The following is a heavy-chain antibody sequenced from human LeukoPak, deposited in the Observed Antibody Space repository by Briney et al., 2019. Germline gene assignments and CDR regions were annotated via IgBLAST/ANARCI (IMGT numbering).Heavy chain of an antibody. J-gene: IGHJ6*02. CDR3: GMAMDV. CDR2: IKQDGSER. V-gene: IGHV3-7*05. Sequence: GGSLRLSCAASGFTFSSYWMNWVRQAPGKGLEWVANIKQDGSERYYVDSVKGRFTISRDNAKNSLYLQMSSLRAEDTAVYYCGMAMDVWGRGTTVTVSS. CDR1: GFTFSSYW. D-gene: IGHD5-24*01.